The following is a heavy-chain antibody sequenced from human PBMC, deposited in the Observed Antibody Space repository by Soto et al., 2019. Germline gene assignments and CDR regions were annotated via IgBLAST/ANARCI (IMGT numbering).Heavy chain of an antibody. J-gene: IGHJ3*02. CDR2: IYWDDDK. Sequence: QITLKESGPTLVKPTQTLTLTCTFSGFSLSTRGVGVGWIRQPPGKALEWLTLIYWDDDKPYSPSLGSRLSIIKDTSKNQVVLIMTNMDPVDTATYYCARSQITMVRGVRTDAFDIWGQGTMVTVSS. CDR1: GFSLSTRGVG. V-gene: IGHV2-5*02. CDR3: ARSQITMVRGVRTDAFDI. D-gene: IGHD3-10*01.